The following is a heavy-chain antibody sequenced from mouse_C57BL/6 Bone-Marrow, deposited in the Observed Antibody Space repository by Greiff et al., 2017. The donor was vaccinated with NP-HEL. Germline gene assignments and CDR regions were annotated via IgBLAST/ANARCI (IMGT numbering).Heavy chain of an antibody. CDR2: IYPGDGDT. CDR3: ARWGVTTRFAY. Sequence: QVQLKESGPELVKPGASVKISCKASGYAFSSSWMNWVKQRPGKGLEWIGRIYPGDGDTNYNGKFKGKATLTADKSSSTAYMQLSSLTSEDSAVYFCARWGVTTRFAYWGQGTLVTVSA. D-gene: IGHD2-2*01. V-gene: IGHV1-82*01. CDR1: GYAFSSSW. J-gene: IGHJ3*01.